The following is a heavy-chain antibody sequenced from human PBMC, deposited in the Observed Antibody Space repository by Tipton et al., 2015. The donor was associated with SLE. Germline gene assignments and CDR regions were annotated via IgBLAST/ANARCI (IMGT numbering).Heavy chain of an antibody. V-gene: IGHV4-38-2*01. D-gene: IGHD3-22*01. CDR1: GYSISSGYY. Sequence: TLSLTCAVSGYSISSGYYWGWIRQPPGKGLEWVGSIYYSGSTYYNPSLKSRVTISVDTSMNQFSLKLSSVTATDTAVYYCARTLWDYYDSSGYYWWFDPWGQGTLVTVSS. CDR3: ARTLWDYYDSSGYYWWFDP. J-gene: IGHJ5*02. CDR2: IYYSGST.